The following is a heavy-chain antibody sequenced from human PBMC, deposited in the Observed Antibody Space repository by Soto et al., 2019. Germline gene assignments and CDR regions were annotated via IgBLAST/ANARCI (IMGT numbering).Heavy chain of an antibody. D-gene: IGHD3-10*01. CDR3: ASRVGSWRREGGYYYYYYVGV. J-gene: IGHJ6*03. Sequence: ASETLCLTCAVYGGSFSGYYWSWIRQPPGKGLEWIGEINHSGSTNYNPSLKSRVTISVDTSKNQFSLKLSSVTAADTAVFYCASRVGSWRREGGYYYYYYVGVWGKGTTVTVPS. V-gene: IGHV4-34*01. CDR1: GGSFSGYY. CDR2: INHSGST.